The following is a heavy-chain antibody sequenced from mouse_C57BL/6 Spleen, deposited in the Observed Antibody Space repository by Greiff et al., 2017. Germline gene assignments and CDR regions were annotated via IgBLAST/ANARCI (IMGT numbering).Heavy chain of an antibody. D-gene: IGHD2-5*01. J-gene: IGHJ4*01. CDR2: ISSGGSYT. CDR1: GFTFSSYG. V-gene: IGHV5-6*01. CDR3: ARLHSNFGGYAMDY. Sequence: EVQVVESGGDLVKPGGSLKLSCAASGFTFSSYGMSWVRQTPDKRLEWVATISSGGSYTYYPDSVKGRFTISRDNAKNTLYLQMSSLKSEDTAMYYCARLHSNFGGYAMDYWGQGTSVTVSS.